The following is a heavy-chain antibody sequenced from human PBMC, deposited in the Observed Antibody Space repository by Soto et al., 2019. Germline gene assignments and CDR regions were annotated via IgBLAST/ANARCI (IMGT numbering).Heavy chain of an antibody. CDR3: AHSNSSFHY. D-gene: IGHD2-21*01. V-gene: IGHV2-5*02. J-gene: IGHJ4*02. Sequence: QITLKESGPTLVKPTQTLTLTCTFSGFSLSTSGVGVGWIRQPPGKALEWLALIYWDGDNCYSPSLKSNLTXXNDTSKNQVVLTMTNMYPADTATYYCAHSNSSFHYWGQGTLVTVSS. CDR1: GFSLSTSGVG. CDR2: IYWDGDN.